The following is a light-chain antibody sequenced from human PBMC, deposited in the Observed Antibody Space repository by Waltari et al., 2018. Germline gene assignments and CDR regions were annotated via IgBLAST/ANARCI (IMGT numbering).Light chain of an antibody. J-gene: IGKJ2*01. CDR2: VAS. CDR3: QQYGPSPPYT. Sequence: EIVLTQSPGTLSLSPGDRATLFCRASQSVSSNYLAWYQQRPGQPPRLLIYVASSRATGIPDRFSGSGSGTDFTLTISRLEPEDFAMYYCQQYGPSPPYTFGQGTKLESK. V-gene: IGKV3-20*01. CDR1: QSVSSNY.